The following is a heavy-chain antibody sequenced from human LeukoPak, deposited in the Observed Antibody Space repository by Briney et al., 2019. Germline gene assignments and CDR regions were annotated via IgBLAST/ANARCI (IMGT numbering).Heavy chain of an antibody. V-gene: IGHV1-8*01. Sequence: ASVKVSCKASGSTFSSYDIHWVRQAPGQGLEWMGWMNSNSGNTGSAQEFRDRVTMTKNTSISTAYIELSSLRSDDTGMYYCARGLHSGGYYFMGLWGQGTLVTVSS. CDR1: GSTFSSYD. D-gene: IGHD1-26*01. CDR2: MNSNSGNT. CDR3: ARGLHSGGYYFMGL. J-gene: IGHJ1*01.